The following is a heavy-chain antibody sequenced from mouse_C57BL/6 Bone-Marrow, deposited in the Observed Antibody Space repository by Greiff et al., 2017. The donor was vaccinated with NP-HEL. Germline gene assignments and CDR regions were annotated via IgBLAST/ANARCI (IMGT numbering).Heavy chain of an antibody. CDR2: IDPETGGT. Sequence: QVQLQQSGAELVRPGASVTLSCKASGYTFTDYEMHWVKQTPVHGLEWIGAIDPETGGTAYNQKFKGKAILTADKSSSTAYMELRSLTSEDSAVYYFTVIYYDFPRYWYFDVWGTGTTVTVSS. CDR3: TVIYYDFPRYWYFDV. V-gene: IGHV1-15*01. CDR1: GYTFTDYE. D-gene: IGHD2-4*01. J-gene: IGHJ1*03.